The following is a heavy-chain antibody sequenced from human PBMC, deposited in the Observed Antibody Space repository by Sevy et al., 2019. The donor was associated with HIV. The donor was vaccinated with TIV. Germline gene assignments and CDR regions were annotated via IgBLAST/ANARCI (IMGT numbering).Heavy chain of an antibody. CDR3: ARFKDYCSSTSCYAWFDP. D-gene: IGHD2-2*01. CDR2: IYYSGST. CDR1: GGSISSYY. Sequence: SETLSLTCTVSGGSISSYYWSWIRQPPGKGLEWIGYIYYSGSTNYNPSLKSQVTISVDRAKNKFALKLSSVTAADTAVYYCARFKDYCSSTSCYAWFDPWGQGTLVTVSS. V-gene: IGHV4-59*01. J-gene: IGHJ5*02.